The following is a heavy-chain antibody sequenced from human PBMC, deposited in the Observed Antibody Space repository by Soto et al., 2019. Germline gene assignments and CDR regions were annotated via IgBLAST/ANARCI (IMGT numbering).Heavy chain of an antibody. CDR3: ARGDNYGELDY. V-gene: IGHV4-59*01. CDR1: GGAISSYY. D-gene: IGHD4-17*01. Sequence: QVQLQESGPGLVKPSETLSLTCTVSGGAISSYYWSWIRQLPGKGLEWIGYIYYSGSTNYNPSLKSRVTISVDTSKNQFFLKLSSVNAADTAVYYCARGDNYGELDYWGQGTLVTVSS. CDR2: IYYSGST. J-gene: IGHJ4*02.